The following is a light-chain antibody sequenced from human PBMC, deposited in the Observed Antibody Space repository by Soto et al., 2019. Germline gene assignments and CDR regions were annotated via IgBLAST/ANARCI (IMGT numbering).Light chain of an antibody. CDR2: YAS. CDR3: QQYKRDTWT. Sequence: DIRVTQSASSLSASVADRGTITCRASQRIXSDFNWYQQEPGKAPKFLXDYASSLERGCPSRLSGSGSGTEFTPTITSLHPYDCAVYYCQQYKRDTWTFGQGTKVDIK. V-gene: IGKV1-5*01. CDR1: QRIXSD. J-gene: IGKJ1*01.